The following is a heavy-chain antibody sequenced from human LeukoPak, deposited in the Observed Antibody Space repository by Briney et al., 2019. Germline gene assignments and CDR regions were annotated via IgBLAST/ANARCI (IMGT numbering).Heavy chain of an antibody. CDR3: ATTHYYDSSGYYGPSGFHAFDI. CDR2: IIPIFGTA. CDR1: GGTFSSYA. D-gene: IGHD3-22*01. V-gene: IGHV1-69*05. J-gene: IGHJ3*02. Sequence: SVKVSCKASGGTFSSYAISWVRQAPGQGLEWMGRIIPIFGTANYAQKFQGRVTITTDESTSTAYMELSSLRSKDTAVYYCATTHYYDSSGYYGPSGFHAFDIWGQGTMVTVSS.